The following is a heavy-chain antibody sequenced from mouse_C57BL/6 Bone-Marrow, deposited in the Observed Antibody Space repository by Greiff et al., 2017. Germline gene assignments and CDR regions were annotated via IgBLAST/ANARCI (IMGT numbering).Heavy chain of an antibody. CDR3: ARHGYYGSSFDY. CDR1: GFTFSDYG. Sequence: EVHLVESGGGLVQPGGSLKLSCAASGFTFSDYGMAWVRPAPRKGPEWVAFISNLAYSIYYADTVTGRFTISRENAKNTLYLEMSSLRSEDTAMYYCARHGYYGSSFDYWGQGTTLTVSS. V-gene: IGHV5-15*01. D-gene: IGHD1-1*01. J-gene: IGHJ2*01. CDR2: ISNLAYSI.